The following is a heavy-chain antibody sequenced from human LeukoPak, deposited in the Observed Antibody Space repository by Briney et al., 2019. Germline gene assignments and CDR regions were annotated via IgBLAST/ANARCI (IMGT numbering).Heavy chain of an antibody. CDR1: GFTLSSYG. D-gene: IGHD3-22*01. Sequence: GGSLRLSCAASGFTLSSYGMHWVRQAPGKGLEWVALISYDGSDKYYADSVKGRFTISRDNSKNTLYLQMNSLRAEDTAVYYCARLNGYDISGYLDYWGQGTLVTVSS. V-gene: IGHV3-30*03. CDR3: ARLNGYDISGYLDY. CDR2: ISYDGSDK. J-gene: IGHJ4*02.